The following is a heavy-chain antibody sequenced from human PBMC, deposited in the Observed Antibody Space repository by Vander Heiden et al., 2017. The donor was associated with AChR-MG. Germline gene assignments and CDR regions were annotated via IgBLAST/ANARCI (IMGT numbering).Heavy chain of an antibody. V-gene: IGHV3-48*01. J-gene: IGHJ4*02. CDR1: GSTFKANN. CDR2: ISTSSDNK. CDR3: ARGHRGTFLSLDY. D-gene: IGHD1-26*01. Sequence: EVQLVEPGGGLVQPGGSLRLSCAASGSTFKANNMNWVRQTRGKGLEWVAYISTSSDNKYYADSVKGRFTISRDNAKNSLSLQMNSLRAEDTAVYYCARGHRGTFLSLDYWGQGTPVSLSS.